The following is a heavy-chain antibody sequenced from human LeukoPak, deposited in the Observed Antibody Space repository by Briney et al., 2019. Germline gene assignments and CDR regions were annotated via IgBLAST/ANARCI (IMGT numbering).Heavy chain of an antibody. V-gene: IGHV4-59*01. Sequence: PSETLSLTXTVSGGSISSYYWSWIRQPPGKGLEWIGYIYYSGSTNYNPSLKSRVTVSVDTSKNQFSLKLSSVTAADTAVYYCARSCGGDCPLDYWGQGTLVTVSS. J-gene: IGHJ4*02. CDR2: IYYSGST. D-gene: IGHD2-21*01. CDR1: GGSISSYY. CDR3: ARSCGGDCPLDY.